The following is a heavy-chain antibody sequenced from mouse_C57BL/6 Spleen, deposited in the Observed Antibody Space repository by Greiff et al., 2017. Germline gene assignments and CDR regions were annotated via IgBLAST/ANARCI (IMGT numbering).Heavy chain of an antibody. CDR1: GYTFTSYW. Sequence: QVQLQQPGAELVKPGASVKLSCKASGYTFTSYWMHWVKQRPGQGLEWIGMIHPNSGSTNYNEKFKSKATLTVDKSSSTAYMQLSSLTSEDSAVYYCAYYYYGSSEYFDVWGTGTTVTVSS. V-gene: IGHV1-64*01. D-gene: IGHD1-1*01. J-gene: IGHJ1*03. CDR3: AYYYYGSSEYFDV. CDR2: IHPNSGST.